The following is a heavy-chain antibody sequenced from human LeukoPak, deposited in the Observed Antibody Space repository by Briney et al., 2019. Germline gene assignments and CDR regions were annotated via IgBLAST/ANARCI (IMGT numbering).Heavy chain of an antibody. Sequence: SSQTLSLTCTVSGGSISSGSYYWSWIRQPAGKGLEWIGRIYTSGSTNYNPSLKSRVTMSMDTSKNQVSLKLTSVTAADSAVYYCATNTGSYFAWFDYWGQGNLVTVSS. J-gene: IGHJ4*02. CDR2: IYTSGST. D-gene: IGHD1-26*01. CDR1: GGSISSGSYY. CDR3: ATNTGSYFAWFDY. V-gene: IGHV4-61*02.